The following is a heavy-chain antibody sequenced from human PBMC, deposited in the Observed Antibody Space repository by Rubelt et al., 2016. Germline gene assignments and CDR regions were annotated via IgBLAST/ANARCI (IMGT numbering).Heavy chain of an antibody. D-gene: IGHD2-15*01. J-gene: IGHJ3*02. CDR2: IRKDGGEQ. CDR3: ARDPYSSGDTSNYGAFDI. V-gene: IGHV3-7*01. CDR1: GGSFSGYF. Sequence: VQLQQWGAGLLKASETLSRTCAVYGGSFSGYFWSWVRQPPGKGLEWVANIRKDGGEQRYVDSVKGRFTISRDNAGNALFLQRDNLRDDDTAVYFCARDPYSSGDTSNYGAFDIGGQGTLVTVFS.